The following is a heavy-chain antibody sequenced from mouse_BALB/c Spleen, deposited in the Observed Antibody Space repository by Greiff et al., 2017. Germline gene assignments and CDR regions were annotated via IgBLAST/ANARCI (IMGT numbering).Heavy chain of an antibody. CDR3: AYYGNYVPWFAY. CDR1: GYSITSDYA. CDR2: ISYSGST. J-gene: IGHJ3*01. D-gene: IGHD2-1*01. V-gene: IGHV3-2*02. Sequence: EVQLQESGPGLVKPSQSLSLTCTVTGYSITSDYAWNWIRQFPGNKLEWMGYISYSGSTSYNPSLKSRISITRDTSKNQFFLQLNSVTTEDTATYYCAYYGNYVPWFAYWGQGTLVTVSA.